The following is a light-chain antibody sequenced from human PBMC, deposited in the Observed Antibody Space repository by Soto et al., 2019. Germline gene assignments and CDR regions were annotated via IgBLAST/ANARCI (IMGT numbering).Light chain of an antibody. CDR3: LSYDGSRQGV. Sequence: NFMLTQPHSVSESPGKTVTISCTRSSGNIANNYVQWYQQRPGSSPTTFIYDDDQRPSGVPDRFSGFIDRSSNSASLTISGLTTGDEADYYCLSYDGSRQGVFGGGTKVTVL. J-gene: IGLJ3*02. CDR1: SGNIANNY. CDR2: DDD. V-gene: IGLV6-57*01.